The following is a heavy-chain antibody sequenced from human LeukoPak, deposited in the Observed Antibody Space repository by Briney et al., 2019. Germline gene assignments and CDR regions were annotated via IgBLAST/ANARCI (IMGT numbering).Heavy chain of an antibody. CDR3: ARFHTGGSYPRNWFDP. Sequence: ASVKVSCKASGYTFTSYDINWVRQATGQGLEWMGWMNPNSGNTGYAQKFQGRVTITRNTSISTAYMELSSLRSEDTAVYYCARFHTGGSYPRNWFDPWGQGTLVTVSS. D-gene: IGHD1-26*01. CDR1: GYTFTSYD. CDR2: MNPNSGNT. V-gene: IGHV1-8*03. J-gene: IGHJ5*02.